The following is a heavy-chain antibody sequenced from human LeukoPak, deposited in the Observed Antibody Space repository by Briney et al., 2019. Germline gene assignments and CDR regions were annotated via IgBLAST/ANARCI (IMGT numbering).Heavy chain of an antibody. Sequence: GGSLRLSCAASGFTLSSFKMTWVRQAPGKGLEWVASISPSSSYISYADSLKGRVTVSRDNTKNSVFLQMSSLRAEDTAVYYCARNFTGGEYFDSWGQGTLVSVSS. D-gene: IGHD3-16*01. CDR1: GFTLSSFK. V-gene: IGHV3-21*01. CDR3: ARNFTGGEYFDS. J-gene: IGHJ4*02. CDR2: ISPSSSYI.